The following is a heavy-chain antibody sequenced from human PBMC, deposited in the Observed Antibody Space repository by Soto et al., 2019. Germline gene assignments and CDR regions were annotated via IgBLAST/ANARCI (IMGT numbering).Heavy chain of an antibody. CDR2: ISYDGSNK. V-gene: IGHV3-30-3*01. J-gene: IGHJ4*02. CDR3: ARAGYCGGDCYSGAFDY. CDR1: GFTFSSYA. Sequence: PGGSLRLSCAASGFTFSSYAMHWVRQAPGKGLEWVAVISYDGSNKYYADSVKGRFTISRDNSKNTLYLQMNSLRAEDTAVYYCARAGYCGGDCYSGAFDYWGQGTLVTVSS. D-gene: IGHD2-21*02.